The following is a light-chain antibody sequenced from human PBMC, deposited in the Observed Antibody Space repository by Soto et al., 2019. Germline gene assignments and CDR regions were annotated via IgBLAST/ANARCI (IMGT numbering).Light chain of an antibody. CDR1: SSDVGGYNY. V-gene: IGLV2-14*01. Sequence: QSVLTQPASVSGSPGQSITISCTGTSSDVGGYNYVSWYQQQSGKAPKLIIHEVSNRPSGVSNRFSGSKSGNTASLTISGLQAEDEGDYYCSSFTSSRAYVFGVGTKVIVL. J-gene: IGLJ1*01. CDR3: SSFTSSRAYV. CDR2: EVS.